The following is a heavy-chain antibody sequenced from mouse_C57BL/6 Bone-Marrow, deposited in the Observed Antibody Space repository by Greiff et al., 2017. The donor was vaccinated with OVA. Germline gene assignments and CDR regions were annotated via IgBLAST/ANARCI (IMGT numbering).Heavy chain of an antibody. Sequence: QVQLQQPGAELVRPGTSVKLSCKASGYTFTSYWMHWVKQRPGQGLEWIGVIDPSDSYTNYNQKFKGKATLTVDTSSSTAYMQLSSLTSEDSAVYYCAKGYRIWGQGTTLTVSS. D-gene: IGHD2-2*01. CDR2: IDPSDSYT. V-gene: IGHV1-59*01. CDR1: GYTFTSYW. CDR3: AKGYRI. J-gene: IGHJ2*01.